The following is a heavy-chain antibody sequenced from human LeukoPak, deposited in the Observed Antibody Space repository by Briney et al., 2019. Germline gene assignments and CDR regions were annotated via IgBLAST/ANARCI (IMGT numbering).Heavy chain of an antibody. CDR3: ASPNYYDSSGCRY. Sequence: GGSLRLSCAASGFTFSSYSMNWVRQAPGKGLEWVSSISSSSSCIYYADSVKGRFTISRDNAKNSLYLQMNSLRAEDTAVYYCASPNYYDSSGCRYWGQGTLVTVSS. J-gene: IGHJ4*02. D-gene: IGHD3-22*01. CDR1: GFTFSSYS. CDR2: ISSSSSCI. V-gene: IGHV3-21*01.